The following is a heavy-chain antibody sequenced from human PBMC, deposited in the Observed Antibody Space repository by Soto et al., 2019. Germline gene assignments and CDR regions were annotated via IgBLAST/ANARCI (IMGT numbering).Heavy chain of an antibody. CDR1: GYTFTSYA. Sequence: QVQLVQSGAEVKKPGASVKVSYKASGYTFTSYALDWVRQAPGQRLEWMGGINAGNGDTKYSQNFQGRVTITRDTSATTAYMELSSLRYEDTAVYYCAREALRLCTSTSCSTDWFAPWGQGTLVTVSS. CDR2: INAGNGDT. J-gene: IGHJ5*02. D-gene: IGHD2-2*01. CDR3: AREALRLCTSTSCSTDWFAP. V-gene: IGHV1-3*01.